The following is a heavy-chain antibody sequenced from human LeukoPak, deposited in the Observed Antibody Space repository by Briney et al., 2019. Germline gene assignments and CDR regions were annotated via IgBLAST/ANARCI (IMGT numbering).Heavy chain of an antibody. D-gene: IGHD5-12*01. Sequence: GGSLRLSCAASGFTFSSYGMHWVRQAPGKGLEWVAFIRYDGSNKYYADSVKGRFTISRDNSKNTLYLQMNGLRAEDTAVYYCAKPVDIVATDPGQNWFDPWGQGTLVTVSS. CDR1: GFTFSSYG. CDR2: IRYDGSNK. J-gene: IGHJ5*02. V-gene: IGHV3-30*02. CDR3: AKPVDIVATDPGQNWFDP.